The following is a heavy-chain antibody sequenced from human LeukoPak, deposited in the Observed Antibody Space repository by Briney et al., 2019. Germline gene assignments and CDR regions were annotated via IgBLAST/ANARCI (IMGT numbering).Heavy chain of an antibody. V-gene: IGHV3-23*01. Sequence: GGSLRLSCAAPGFSFGTFAMSWVRQAPGKGLEWVSGIIESGNDKHYADSVKGRFTISRDNFKDTLYLQMNSLRADDTAVYYCTRDYVTPGTTGTTSPLDHWGQGILVTVSS. CDR2: IIESGNDK. CDR3: TRDYVTPGTTGTTSPLDH. J-gene: IGHJ4*02. D-gene: IGHD1-7*01. CDR1: GFSFGTFA.